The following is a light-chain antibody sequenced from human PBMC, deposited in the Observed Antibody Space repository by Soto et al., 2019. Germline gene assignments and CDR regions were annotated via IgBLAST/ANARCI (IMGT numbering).Light chain of an antibody. J-gene: IGLJ3*02. CDR2: ENN. Sequence: QAVVTQPPSVSAYPGQKVTISCSGSSSNIGNNYVSWYQQLPGTAPKLLIYENNKRPSGIPDRFSGSKSGTSATLGITGLQTGDEADYYCGAWDTSLSAGVFGGGTKLTVL. CDR1: SSNIGNNY. V-gene: IGLV1-51*02. CDR3: GAWDTSLSAGV.